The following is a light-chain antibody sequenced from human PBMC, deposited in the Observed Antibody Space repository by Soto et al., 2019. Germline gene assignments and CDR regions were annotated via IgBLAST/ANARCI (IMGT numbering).Light chain of an antibody. CDR2: GNT. J-gene: IGLJ7*01. CDR1: SSNIGAGYD. Sequence: QAVVTQPPSVSGAPGQRVTISCTGDSSNIGAGYDVQWYQQLPGTAPKLLIHGNTHRPSGVPDRFSGSKSGTSASLAISGLQSEDEADYYCATWGDSLNGWVFGGGTQLTVL. CDR3: ATWGDSLNGWV. V-gene: IGLV1-40*01.